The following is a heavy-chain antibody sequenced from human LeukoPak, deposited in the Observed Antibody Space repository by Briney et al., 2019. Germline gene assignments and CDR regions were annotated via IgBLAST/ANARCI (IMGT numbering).Heavy chain of an antibody. J-gene: IGHJ5*02. CDR3: ARGVIVPGIAAAGTCWFDP. V-gene: IGHV4-34*01. D-gene: IGHD6-13*01. CDR2: INHSGST. Sequence: SETLSLTCTVYGGSFSGYYWSWIRQPPGKGLEWIGEINHSGSTNYNPSLKSRVTISVDTSKNQFSLKQSSVTAADTAVYYCARGVIVPGIAAAGTCWFDPWGQGTLVTVSS. CDR1: GGSFSGYY.